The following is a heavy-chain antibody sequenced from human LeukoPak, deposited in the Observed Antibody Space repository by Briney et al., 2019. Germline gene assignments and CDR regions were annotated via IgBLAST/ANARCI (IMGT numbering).Heavy chain of an antibody. D-gene: IGHD4-17*01. CDR2: IIPSDGTS. CDR3: ARLTVVTTSPWSLGPKKIGQKVEWFDP. V-gene: IGHV1-18*01. Sequence: ASMKVSCKAPGYSLSTYGTSWGRHAPGQGLEWMGWIIPSDGTSNYAQNFEGSVAMTTDRSTSTAYMELRNLRPDDTALYFCARLTVVTTSPWSLGPKKIGQKVEWFDPWGQGTQVIVSS. CDR1: GYSLSTYG. J-gene: IGHJ5*02.